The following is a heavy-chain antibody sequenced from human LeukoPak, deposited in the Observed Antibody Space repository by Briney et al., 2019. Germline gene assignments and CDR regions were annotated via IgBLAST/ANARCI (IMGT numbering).Heavy chain of an antibody. CDR1: GFTFSSYA. D-gene: IGHD6-19*01. Sequence: GGSLRLSCAASGFTFSSYAMHWVRQAPGKGLEWVAVISYDGSIKYYADSVKGRFTTSRDNSKNMLYLQMNSLSAEDTAVYYCARGPGYSSGWYALSVDYWGQGTLVTVSS. J-gene: IGHJ4*02. CDR2: ISYDGSIK. V-gene: IGHV3-30-3*01. CDR3: ARGPGYSSGWYALSVDY.